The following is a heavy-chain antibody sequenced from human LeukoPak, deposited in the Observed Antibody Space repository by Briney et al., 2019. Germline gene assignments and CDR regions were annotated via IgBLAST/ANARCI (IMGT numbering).Heavy chain of an antibody. Sequence: SETLSLTCTVSGGSIDSYYWSWIRQPPGKGLEWIGYIYYTGSTNYNPSLKSRVTISVDTPKNQFSLKLSSVTAADTAVYHCARYFSGHNNRWYLDSCSDGTLVTASS. V-gene: IGHV4-59*08. CDR1: GGSIDSYY. J-gene: IGHJ4*01. CDR2: IYYTGST. D-gene: IGHD1/OR15-1a*01. CDR3: ARYFSGHNNRWYLDS.